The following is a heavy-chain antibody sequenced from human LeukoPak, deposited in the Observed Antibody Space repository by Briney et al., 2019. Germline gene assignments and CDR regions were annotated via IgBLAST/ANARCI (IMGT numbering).Heavy chain of an antibody. CDR2: ISYDGSNK. CDR1: GFTFSSYA. D-gene: IGHD2-2*03. Sequence: GGSLRLSCAASGFTFSSYAMHWVRQAPGKGLEWVAVISYDGSNKYYADSVKGRFTISRDNSKNTLYLQMNSLRAEDTAVFYCARDWMSSPLDAFDIWGQGIMVTVSS. V-gene: IGHV3-30-3*01. J-gene: IGHJ3*02. CDR3: ARDWMSSPLDAFDI.